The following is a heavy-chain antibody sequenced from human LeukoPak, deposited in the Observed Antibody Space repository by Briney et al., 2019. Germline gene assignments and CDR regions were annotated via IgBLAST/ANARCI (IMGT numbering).Heavy chain of an antibody. CDR2: IFYSGIT. Sequence: SETLSLTCDVYRGSFSGYYWNWIRQPPGKGLEWIGSIFYSGITYYNPSLKSRVTISVDTSKNQFSLKLSSVTAADTAVYYCARQWLERRYFDYWGQGTLVTVSS. CDR3: ARQWLERRYFDY. CDR1: RGSFSGYY. D-gene: IGHD6-19*01. J-gene: IGHJ4*02. V-gene: IGHV4-34*12.